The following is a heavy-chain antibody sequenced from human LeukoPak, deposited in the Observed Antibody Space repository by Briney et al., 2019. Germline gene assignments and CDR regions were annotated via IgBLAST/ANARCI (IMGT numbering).Heavy chain of an antibody. V-gene: IGHV1-69*06. CDR2: IIPIFGTA. Sequence: EASVKVSCKASGGTFSSYAISWVRRAPGQGLEWMGGIIPIFGTANYAQKFQGRVTITADKSTSTAYMELSSLRSEDTAVYYCAREIGPIQLHLWGSAFDYWGQGTLVTVSS. CDR1: GGTFSSYA. J-gene: IGHJ4*02. D-gene: IGHD5-18*01. CDR3: AREIGPIQLHLWGSAFDY.